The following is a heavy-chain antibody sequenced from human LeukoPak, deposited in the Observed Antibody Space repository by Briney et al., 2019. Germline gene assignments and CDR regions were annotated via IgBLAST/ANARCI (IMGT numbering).Heavy chain of an antibody. CDR2: IGGVAGSA. J-gene: IGHJ4*02. CDR1: GFTFSNYA. Sequence: GGSLRLSCAASGFTFSNYAMSWVRQAPGKGLERVSGIGGVAGSAYYADSVKGRFTISRDNSNNTLYLQMNSLRVEDTAAYYCAKDRGDGSNRDGFFDYWDQGTLVTVSS. CDR3: AKDRGDGSNRDGFFDY. D-gene: IGHD5-24*01. V-gene: IGHV3-23*01.